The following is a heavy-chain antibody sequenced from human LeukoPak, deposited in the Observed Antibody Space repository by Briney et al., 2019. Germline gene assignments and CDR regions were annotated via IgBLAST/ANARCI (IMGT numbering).Heavy chain of an antibody. V-gene: IGHV1-8*01. CDR2: MNPNSGNT. J-gene: IGHJ6*03. D-gene: IGHD3-10*01. CDR3: AIRYGSGEKYYYDYMDV. Sequence: ASVTVSFKASGYTFTSYDINWVRQATGQGLEWMGWMNPNSGNTGYAQKFQGRVTMTRNTSITTAYMELSSLRSEYTAVYYCAIRYGSGEKYYYDYMDVWGKGTTVTVSS. CDR1: GYTFTSYD.